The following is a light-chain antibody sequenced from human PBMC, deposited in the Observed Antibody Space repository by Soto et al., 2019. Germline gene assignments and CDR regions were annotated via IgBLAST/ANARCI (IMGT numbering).Light chain of an antibody. CDR2: DNN. J-gene: IGLJ2*01. V-gene: IGLV1-51*01. Sequence: QSVLTQPPSVSAAPGQKVTISCSGSSSNIGKNYVSWYQQLPGTAPKLLIYDNNERPSGIPDRFSGSKSGTSATLGITGLQTGDEADYYCGTWDSSLSVGVFGGGTKVTVL. CDR3: GTWDSSLSVGV. CDR1: SSNIGKNY.